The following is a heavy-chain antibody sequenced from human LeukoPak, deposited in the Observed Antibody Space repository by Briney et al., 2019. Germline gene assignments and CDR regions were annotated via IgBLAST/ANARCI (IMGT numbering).Heavy chain of an antibody. CDR3: ARRLFPEPYYDFWSGWAIDY. V-gene: IGHV3-30*04. CDR1: GFTFSSYA. CDR2: ISYDGSNK. J-gene: IGHJ4*02. Sequence: PGRSLRLSCAASGFTFSSYAMHWVRQAPVKGLEWVAVISYDGSNKYYADSVKGRFTISRDNSKNTLYLQMNSLRAEDTAVYYCARRLFPEPYYDFWSGWAIDYWGQGTLVTVSS. D-gene: IGHD3-3*01.